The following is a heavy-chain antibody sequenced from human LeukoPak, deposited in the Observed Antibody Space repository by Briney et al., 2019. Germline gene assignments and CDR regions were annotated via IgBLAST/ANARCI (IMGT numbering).Heavy chain of an antibody. V-gene: IGHV4-39*07. CDR2: IYYSGST. CDR1: GGSISSSSYY. Sequence: SSETLSLTCTVSGGSISSSSYYWGWIRQPPGKGLEWIGSIYYSGSTYYNPSLKSRVTISVDTSKNQFSLKLSSVTAADTAVYYCARDASYYDSSGYYYTVPFDYWGQGTLVTVSS. J-gene: IGHJ4*02. D-gene: IGHD3-22*01. CDR3: ARDASYYDSSGYYYTVPFDY.